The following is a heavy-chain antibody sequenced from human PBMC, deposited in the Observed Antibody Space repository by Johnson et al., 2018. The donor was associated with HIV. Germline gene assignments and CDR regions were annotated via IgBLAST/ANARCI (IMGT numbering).Heavy chain of an antibody. CDR2: IGTAGDT. J-gene: IGHJ3*02. CDR1: GFTFSSYD. D-gene: IGHD3-3*01. V-gene: IGHV3-13*01. Sequence: EVQLVESGGGLVQPGGSLRLSCGASGFTFSSYDMHWVRQATGKGLEWVSAIGTAGDTYYPGSVKGRFTISRENAKNSLYLQMNSLRPEDTAVYYCAKGSRARAVYDFWSGVPDAFHIWGQGTMVTVSS. CDR3: AKGSRARAVYDFWSGVPDAFHI.